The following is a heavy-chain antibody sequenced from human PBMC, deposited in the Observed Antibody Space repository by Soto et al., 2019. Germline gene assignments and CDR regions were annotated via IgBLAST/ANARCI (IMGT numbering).Heavy chain of an antibody. CDR2: ISAYNGNT. Sequence: ASVKVSFEASGSTFTSYGVSLVRQAPGQGLEWMGWISAYNGNTNYAQKLQGRVTMTTDTSTSTAYMELRSLRSDDTAVYYCARLRYTAMVKNFDYWGQGTLVTVSS. V-gene: IGHV1-18*04. D-gene: IGHD5-18*01. CDR1: GSTFTSYG. CDR3: ARLRYTAMVKNFDY. J-gene: IGHJ4*02.